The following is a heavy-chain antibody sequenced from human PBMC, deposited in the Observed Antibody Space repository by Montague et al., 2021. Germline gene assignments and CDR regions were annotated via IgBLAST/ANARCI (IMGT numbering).Heavy chain of an antibody. V-gene: IGHV3-33*06. CDR3: GKGHMRNSFDI. CDR2: VGHDGNYE. Sequence: SLRLSCAASGFSFNVYGMHWVRQAPGKGLEWVAVVGHDGNYEKYADSVRGRFIVSRDNSRTTLYLQLNSLRAEDTAVYYCGKGHMRNSFDILGQGTMVTVSS. CDR1: GFSFNVYG. J-gene: IGHJ3*02.